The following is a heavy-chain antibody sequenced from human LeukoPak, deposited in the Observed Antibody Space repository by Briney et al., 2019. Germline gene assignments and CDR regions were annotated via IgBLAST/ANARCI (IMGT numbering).Heavy chain of an antibody. Sequence: GGSLRLSCAASGFTFSSYWMSWVRQAPGKGLEWVANIKQDGSEEYYVDSVKGRFTISRDNAKNSLYLQMNSLRAEDTAVYYCAKETPPDYYGSGSYYNGFDYWGQGTLVTVSS. CDR2: IKQDGSEE. D-gene: IGHD3-10*01. CDR1: GFTFSSYW. V-gene: IGHV3-7*01. J-gene: IGHJ4*02. CDR3: AKETPPDYYGSGSYYNGFDY.